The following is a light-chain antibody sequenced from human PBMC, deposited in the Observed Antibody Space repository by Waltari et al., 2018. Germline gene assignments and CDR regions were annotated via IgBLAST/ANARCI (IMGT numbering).Light chain of an antibody. CDR2: GTS. Sequence: IVMTQSPATLSLSPGESANLSCRASQSVRSTFAWFQQKPGQPPRLLIYGTSTRATGIPARFTGSGSGTEFSLTISSLQPEDFATYYCQQYDYWPWTFGQGTRVETK. CDR3: QQYDYWPWT. J-gene: IGKJ1*01. CDR1: QSVRST. V-gene: IGKV3D-15*01.